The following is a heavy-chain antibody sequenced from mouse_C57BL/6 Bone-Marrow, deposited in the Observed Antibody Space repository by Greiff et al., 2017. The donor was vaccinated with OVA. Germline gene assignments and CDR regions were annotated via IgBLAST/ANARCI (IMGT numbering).Heavy chain of an antibody. D-gene: IGHD2-1*01. J-gene: IGHJ2*01. CDR1: GYTFTSYW. CDR3: ARRRGNPFDY. V-gene: IGHV1-64*01. Sequence: QVQLQQPGAELVKPGASVKLSCKASGYTFTSYWMHWVKQRPGQGLEWIGMIHPHSGSTNYNEKFKSKATLTVDKSSSPAYMQLSSLPSEDSAVYYCARRRGNPFDYWGQGTTLTVSS. CDR2: IHPHSGST.